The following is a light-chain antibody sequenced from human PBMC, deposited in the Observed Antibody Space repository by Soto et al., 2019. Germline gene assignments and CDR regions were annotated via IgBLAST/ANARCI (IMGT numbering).Light chain of an antibody. Sequence: EIVFAQASGPPALSSGGRGPLPFRARQSVTSSSIAWHQQKPGQAPRLLIYGASSRATGIPDRFSASGSGTDFTLTISRLESEDSAVYYCQHYGSSPGLTFGGGTKVDIK. CDR2: GAS. J-gene: IGKJ4*01. V-gene: IGKV3-20*01. CDR3: QHYGSSPGLT. CDR1: QSVTSSS.